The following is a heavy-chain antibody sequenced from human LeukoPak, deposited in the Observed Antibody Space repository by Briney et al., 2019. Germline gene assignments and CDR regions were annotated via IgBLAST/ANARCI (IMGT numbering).Heavy chain of an antibody. J-gene: IGHJ3*02. V-gene: IGHV4-34*01. Sequence: SETLSLTCAVYGGSFSGYYWSWIRQPPGKGLEWIGEINHSGSTNYNPSLKSRVTISVDTSKNQFSLKLSSVTAADTAVYYCARHATVVPAATPYAFDIWGQGTMVTVSS. CDR1: GGSFSGYY. D-gene: IGHD2-2*01. CDR3: ARHATVVPAATPYAFDI. CDR2: INHSGST.